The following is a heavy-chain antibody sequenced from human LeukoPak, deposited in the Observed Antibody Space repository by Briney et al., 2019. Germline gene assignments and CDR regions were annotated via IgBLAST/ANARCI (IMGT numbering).Heavy chain of an antibody. V-gene: IGHV3-48*03. CDR2: ISSSGSTI. CDR3: ARDSLDFWSGYYFDY. Sequence: GGSLRLSCAASGFTFSSYEMNWVRQAPGKGLEWVSYISSSGSTIYYADSVKGRFTISRDNAKNSLYLQMNSLRAEGTAVYYCARDSLDFWSGYYFDYWGQGTLVTVSS. CDR1: GFTFSSYE. D-gene: IGHD3-3*01. J-gene: IGHJ4*02.